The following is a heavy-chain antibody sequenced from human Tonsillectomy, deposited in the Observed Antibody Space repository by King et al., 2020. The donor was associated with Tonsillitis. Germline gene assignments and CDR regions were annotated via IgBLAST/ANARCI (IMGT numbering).Heavy chain of an antibody. CDR1: GFTFTNYA. J-gene: IGHJ6*03. V-gene: IGHV3-30-3*01. Sequence: VQLVESGGGVVHPGRSLRLPCAASGFTFTNYAMHWVRQAPGKGLEWLAVISYDGLNKYYAESVKGRFTISRDNSRNTLFLQMNSLRPDDTAVYYCAIDRAHDQYPNAYYYYYYMDVWGKGTTVTVSS. CDR2: ISYDGLNK. D-gene: IGHD1-1*01. CDR3: AIDRAHDQYPNAYYYYYYMDV.